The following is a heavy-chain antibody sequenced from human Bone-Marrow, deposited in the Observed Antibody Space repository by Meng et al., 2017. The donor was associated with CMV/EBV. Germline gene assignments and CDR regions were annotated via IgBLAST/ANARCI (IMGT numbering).Heavy chain of an antibody. CDR3: ARDRRTSDILTGHFDY. D-gene: IGHD3-9*01. Sequence: SGFTFSDYYMSWIRQAPGKGLEWISYIGGSGTPIYYADSVKGRFTTSRDNAKNSLYLQMNSLRAEDTAVYYCARDRRTSDILTGHFDYWGQGTLVTVSS. V-gene: IGHV3-11*01. CDR2: IGGSGTPI. J-gene: IGHJ4*02. CDR1: GFTFSDYY.